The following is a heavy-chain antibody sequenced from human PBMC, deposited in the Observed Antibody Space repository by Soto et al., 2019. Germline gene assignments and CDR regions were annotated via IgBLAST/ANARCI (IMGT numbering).Heavy chain of an antibody. CDR3: ARLTGYYDSSGYGYFDY. CDR1: GGSISSSSYY. D-gene: IGHD3-22*01. V-gene: IGHV4-39*01. CDR2: IYYSGST. Sequence: SETLSLTCTVSGGSISSSSYYWGWIRQPPGKGLEWIGSIYYSGSTYYNPSLKSRVTISVDTSKNQFSLKLSSVTAADTAVYYCARLTGYYDSSGYGYFDYWGQGTLVTVS. J-gene: IGHJ4*02.